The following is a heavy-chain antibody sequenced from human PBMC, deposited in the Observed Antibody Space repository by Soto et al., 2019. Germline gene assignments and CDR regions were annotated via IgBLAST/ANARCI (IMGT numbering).Heavy chain of an antibody. CDR2: IYYSGST. D-gene: IGHD6-13*01. CDR1: GGSISSGGYY. Sequence: QVQLQESGPGLVKPSQTLSLTCTVSGGSISSGGYYWSWIRQHPGKGLEWIGYIYYSGSTYYNPSLKSRVNISVDKSKNQFSLKISSVTAANTAVYYCARKRRSSSWYTLGPTSEPWGQATPVTVSS. V-gene: IGHV4-31*03. CDR3: ARKRRSSSWYTLGPTSEP. J-gene: IGHJ5*02.